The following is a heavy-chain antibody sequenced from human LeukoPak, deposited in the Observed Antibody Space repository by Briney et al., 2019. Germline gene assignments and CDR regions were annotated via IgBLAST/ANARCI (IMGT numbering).Heavy chain of an antibody. CDR3: ARRTHDTLDI. V-gene: IGHV1-8*01. J-gene: IGHJ3*02. CDR1: GYTFTSYD. D-gene: IGHD1-1*01. Sequence: ASVKVSCKASGYTFTSYDINWVRQATGQGLEWMGWMSPNSGNTGYAQKFQGRVTMTRHTSISTASMELSSLRSEDTAVYYCARRTHDTLDIWGQGTMVTVSS. CDR2: MSPNSGNT.